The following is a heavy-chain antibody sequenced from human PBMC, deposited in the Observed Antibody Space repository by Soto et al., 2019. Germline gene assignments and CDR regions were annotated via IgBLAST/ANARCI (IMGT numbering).Heavy chain of an antibody. CDR3: AKDAAAEEFYFDY. CDR1: GFTFSSYG. Sequence: GGSLRLSCAASGFTFSSYGMHWVRQAPGKGLEWVAVISYDGSNKYYADSMKGRFTISRDNSKNTLYLQMNSLRAEDTAVYYCAKDAAAEEFYFDYWGQGTLVTVSS. V-gene: IGHV3-30*18. CDR2: ISYDGSNK. J-gene: IGHJ4*02. D-gene: IGHD6-13*01.